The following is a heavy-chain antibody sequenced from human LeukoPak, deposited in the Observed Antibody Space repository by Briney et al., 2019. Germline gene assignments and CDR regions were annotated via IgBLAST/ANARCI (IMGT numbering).Heavy chain of an antibody. D-gene: IGHD4-17*01. Sequence: SETLSLTCTVSGGSISSSSYYWGWIRQPPGKGLEWIGSIYYSGSTYYNPSLKSRATISVDTSKNQFSLKLSSVTAADTAVYYCARLTTVISEMGGQGSDYWGQGTLVTVSS. V-gene: IGHV4-39*01. CDR2: IYYSGST. J-gene: IGHJ4*02. CDR1: GGSISSSSYY. CDR3: ARLTTVISEMGGQGSDY.